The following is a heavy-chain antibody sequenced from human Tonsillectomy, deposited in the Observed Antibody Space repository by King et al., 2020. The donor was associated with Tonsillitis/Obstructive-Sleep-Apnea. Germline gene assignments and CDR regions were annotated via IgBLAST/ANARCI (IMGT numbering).Heavy chain of an antibody. J-gene: IGHJ4*02. CDR2: INPNSGGT. CDR3: AAHDYNNGWGFDS. CDR1: GYTFTDNY. V-gene: IGHV1-2*02. D-gene: IGHD6-19*01. Sequence: VQLVESGAEVKKPGASVKVSCKASGYTFTDNYMHWVRQAPGQGLEWMGWINPNSGGTNYAQKFQGRVTMTRDTSISTAYMQLSRLTSDDTAVYYCAAHDYNNGWGFDSWGQGTLVTVSS.